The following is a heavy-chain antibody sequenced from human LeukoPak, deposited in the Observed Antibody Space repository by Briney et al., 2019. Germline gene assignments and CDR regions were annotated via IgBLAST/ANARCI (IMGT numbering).Heavy chain of an antibody. V-gene: IGHV4-38-2*01. Sequence: SETLSLTCAVSGYSISSGYYWGWIRQPPGKGLEWIGNIYHSGSTYYNPSPRSRVTISVDTSKNQFSLKLSSVTAADTAVYYCARAGIGIRYYMDVWGKGTKATVSS. CDR1: GYSISSGYY. CDR3: ARAGIGIRYYMDV. D-gene: IGHD3-10*01. J-gene: IGHJ6*03. CDR2: IYHSGST.